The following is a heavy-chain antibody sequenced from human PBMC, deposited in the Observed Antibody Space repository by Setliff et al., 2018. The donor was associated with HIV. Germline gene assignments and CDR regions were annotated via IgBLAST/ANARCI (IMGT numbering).Heavy chain of an antibody. V-gene: IGHV3-7*03. CDR2: IKQDGSEK. J-gene: IGHJ4*02. Sequence: GGSLRLSCAASGFTFSSXXXXXXRQAPGKGLEWVANIKQDGSEKYYMDSVKGRFTVSRDNDKNLVFLQMRSLSAEDKAGDYCAEXPGSSSFDYWGQGTPVTVSS. CDR3: AEXPGSSSFDY. D-gene: IGHD6-19*01. CDR1: GFTFSSXX.